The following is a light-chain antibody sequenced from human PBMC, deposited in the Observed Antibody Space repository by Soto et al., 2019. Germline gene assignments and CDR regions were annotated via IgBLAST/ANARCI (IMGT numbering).Light chain of an antibody. J-gene: IGLJ1*01. Sequence: QSVLTQPPSASGTPGQRVAISCSGSSSNIGSHSVNWYQQVPGSAPKLLIYSNNQRPSGVPDRFASSKSGTSASLAISGLQSEDEADFYCAAWDDSLNGRYVFGTGTKLTVL. CDR3: AAWDDSLNGRYV. CDR1: SSNIGSHS. CDR2: SNN. V-gene: IGLV1-44*01.